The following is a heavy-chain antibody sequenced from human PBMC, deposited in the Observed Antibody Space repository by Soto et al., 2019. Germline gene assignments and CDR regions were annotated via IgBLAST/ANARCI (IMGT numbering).Heavy chain of an antibody. D-gene: IGHD3-22*01. CDR2: IYYSGST. J-gene: IGHJ3*02. V-gene: IGHV4-39*01. CDR3: ASHFVHITMIVVVNGAFDI. CDR1: GGSISSSSYY. Sequence: LTCTVSGGSISSSSYYWGWIRQPPGKGLEWIGSIYYSGSTYYNPSPKSRVTISVDTSKNQFSLKLSSVTAAATAVYYCASHFVHITMIVVVNGAFDILGQGTMVTVSS.